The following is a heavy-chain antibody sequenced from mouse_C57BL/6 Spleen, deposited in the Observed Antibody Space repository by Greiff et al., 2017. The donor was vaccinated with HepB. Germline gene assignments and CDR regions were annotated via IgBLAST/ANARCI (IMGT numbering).Heavy chain of an antibody. J-gene: IGHJ4*01. CDR1: GYTFTSYT. CDR3: ARSPFYYGHAMDY. Sequence: QVQLQQSGAELARPGASVKMSCKASGYTFTSYTMHWVKQRPVQGLEWIGYINPSSGYTKYNQKFKDKATLTADKSSSTAYMQLSSLTSEDSAVYYCARSPFYYGHAMDYWGQGTSVTVSS. V-gene: IGHV1-4*01. D-gene: IGHD2-1*01. CDR2: INPSSGYT.